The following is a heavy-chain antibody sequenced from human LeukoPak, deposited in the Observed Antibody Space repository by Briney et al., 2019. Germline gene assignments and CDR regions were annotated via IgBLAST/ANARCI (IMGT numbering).Heavy chain of an antibody. J-gene: IGHJ3*02. CDR3: ARAIYDGFDI. Sequence: GGSLRLSCAASGFTFSDYYMTWIRQAPGKGLEWVSYISNSGSSIYYADSVKGRFTISRDNAKNSLYLQMNGLRAEDTAVYYCARAIYDGFDIWGQGTMVTVSS. CDR1: GFTFSDYY. D-gene: IGHD3-9*01. CDR2: ISNSGSSI. V-gene: IGHV3-11*04.